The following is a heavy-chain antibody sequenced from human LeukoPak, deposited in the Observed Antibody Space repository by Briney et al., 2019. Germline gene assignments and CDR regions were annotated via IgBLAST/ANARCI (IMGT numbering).Heavy chain of an antibody. CDR3: ARVAYSSEVDP. V-gene: IGHV4-34*01. CDR2: TNHSGST. D-gene: IGHD6-19*01. CDR1: GGSFSGYY. Sequence: SETLSLTCAVYGGSFSGYYWSWIRQPPGKGLEWIGETNHSGSTNHNPSLKSRVTISVDTSKNQFSLKLSSVTAADTAVYYCARVAYSSEVDPWGQGTLVTVSS. J-gene: IGHJ5*02.